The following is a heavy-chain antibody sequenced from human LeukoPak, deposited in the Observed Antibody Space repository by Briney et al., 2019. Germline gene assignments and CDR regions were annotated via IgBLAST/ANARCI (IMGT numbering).Heavy chain of an antibody. CDR1: GYTFTGYY. D-gene: IGHD2-2*01. CDR2: INPNSGGT. CDR3: ARERDYCSSTSCPYYGMDA. Sequence: GASVKVSCKASGYTFTGYYMHWVRQAPGQGLEWMGWINPNSGGTNYAQKFQGRVTMTRDTSTSTAYMELSRLRSDDTAVYYCARERDYCSSTSCPYYGMDAWGQGTTVTVSS. J-gene: IGHJ6*02. V-gene: IGHV1-2*02.